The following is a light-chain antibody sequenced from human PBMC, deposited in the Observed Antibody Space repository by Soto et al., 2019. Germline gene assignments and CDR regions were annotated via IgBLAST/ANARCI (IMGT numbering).Light chain of an antibody. CDR1: ESVSRN. J-gene: IGKJ5*01. CDR3: QQYNSWPPIT. V-gene: IGKV3-15*01. Sequence: EVVMTQSPATLSVSPGERATLSCRASESVSRNLAWYQQKPGQAPRLLIYDASTRATGIPDRFSGGGSGTEFTLTIRRLQSEDFVVYYCQQYNSWPPITFGQGTRLETK. CDR2: DAS.